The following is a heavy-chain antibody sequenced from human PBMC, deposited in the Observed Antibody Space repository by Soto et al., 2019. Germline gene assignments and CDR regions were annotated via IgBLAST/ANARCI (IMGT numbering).Heavy chain of an antibody. J-gene: IGHJ6*02. CDR1: GFSLSTSGMC. Sequence: SGPTLVNPTQTLTLTCTFSGFSLSTSGMCVSWIRQPPGKALEWLALIDWDDDKYYSTSLKTRLTISKDTSKNQVVLTMTNMDPVDTATYYCARMDYHYYYYYYGMDVWGQGTTVTVSS. CDR3: ARMDYHYYYYYYGMDV. CDR2: IDWDDDK. D-gene: IGHD4-17*01. V-gene: IGHV2-70*01.